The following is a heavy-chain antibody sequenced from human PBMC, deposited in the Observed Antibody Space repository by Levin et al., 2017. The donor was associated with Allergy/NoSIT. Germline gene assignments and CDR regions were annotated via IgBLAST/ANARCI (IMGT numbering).Heavy chain of an antibody. D-gene: IGHD6-19*01. J-gene: IGHJ5*02. CDR2: IYYSGST. V-gene: IGHV4-39*01. CDR3: ARHSRIAVAVFLGTDNEKKREEKYNWFDP. CDR1: GGSISSSSYY. Sequence: PSETLSLTCTVSGGSISSSSYYWGWIRQPPGKGLEWIGSIYYSGSTYYNPSLKSRVTISVDTSKNQFSLKLSSVTAADTAVYYCARHSRIAVAVFLGTDNEKKREEKYNWFDPWGQGTLVTVSS.